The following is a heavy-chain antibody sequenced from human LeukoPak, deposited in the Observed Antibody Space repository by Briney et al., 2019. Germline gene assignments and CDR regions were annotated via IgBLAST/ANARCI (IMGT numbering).Heavy chain of an antibody. D-gene: IGHD5-18*01. V-gene: IGHV3-11*01. CDR1: GFTFTDYY. Sequence: PGGSLRLSCAASGFTFTDYYMTWIRQAPGKGLEWVSYISSSGSTIYYADSVMGRFTISRDNAKNSLYLQMSSLRAEDTAVYYCAKVIEGYSYGNMDFDYWGQGTLVTVSS. CDR3: AKVIEGYSYGNMDFDY. J-gene: IGHJ4*02. CDR2: ISSSGSTI.